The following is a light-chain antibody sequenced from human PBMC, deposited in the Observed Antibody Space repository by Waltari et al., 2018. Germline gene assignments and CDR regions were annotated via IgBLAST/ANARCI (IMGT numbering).Light chain of an antibody. J-gene: IGKJ2*01. CDR3: QQYHEWPYT. CDR2: AAF. Sequence: ETVMIQSPATLSVSPGETVTLSCRASQSVSNNLAWYQQTPGQPPRRLIYAAFSRGNAIPCRFGGSGSGTDFALTITPLQSEDVGVYYCQQYHEWPYTFGQGTKLEI. V-gene: IGKV3-15*01. CDR1: QSVSNN.